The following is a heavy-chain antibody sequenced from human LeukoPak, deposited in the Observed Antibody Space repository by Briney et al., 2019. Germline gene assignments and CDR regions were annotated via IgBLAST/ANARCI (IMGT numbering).Heavy chain of an antibody. CDR1: GGSISSSSYY. Sequence: NPSETLSLTCTVSGGSISSSSYYWGWIRQPPGKGLEWIGSIYYSGSTYYNPSLKSRVTISVDTSKTHFSLKLSSVTAADTAVYYCARHYHGDYLGNWFDPWGQGTLVTVSS. CDR2: IYYSGST. D-gene: IGHD4-17*01. V-gene: IGHV4-39*01. J-gene: IGHJ5*02. CDR3: ARHYHGDYLGNWFDP.